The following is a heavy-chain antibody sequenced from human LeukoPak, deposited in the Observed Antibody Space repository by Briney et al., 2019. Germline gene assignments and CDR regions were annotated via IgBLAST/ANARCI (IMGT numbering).Heavy chain of an antibody. D-gene: IGHD2-8*01. Sequence: SETLSLTCTVSGGSISSYYWSWIRQPAGKGLEWIGRIYTSGSTNYNPSLKSRFTISVDKSKNQFSLKLSSVTAADTAVYYCARVLVERGYYFDYWGQGTLVTVSS. CDR2: IYTSGST. CDR1: GGSISSYY. CDR3: ARVLVERGYYFDY. V-gene: IGHV4-4*07. J-gene: IGHJ4*02.